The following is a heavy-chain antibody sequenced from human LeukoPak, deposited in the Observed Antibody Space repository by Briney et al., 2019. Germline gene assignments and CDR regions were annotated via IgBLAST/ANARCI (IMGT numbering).Heavy chain of an antibody. CDR1: GGSISSGSYY. V-gene: IGHV4-61*02. CDR2: IYTSGST. CDR3: ARESYSSSWCFDY. Sequence: SQTLSLACTVSGGSISSGSYYWSWIRQPAGKGLEWIGRIYTSGSTNYNTSLKSRVTISVDTSKNQFSLKLSSVTAAGTAVYYCARESYSSSWCFDYWGQGTLVTVSS. J-gene: IGHJ4*02. D-gene: IGHD6-13*01.